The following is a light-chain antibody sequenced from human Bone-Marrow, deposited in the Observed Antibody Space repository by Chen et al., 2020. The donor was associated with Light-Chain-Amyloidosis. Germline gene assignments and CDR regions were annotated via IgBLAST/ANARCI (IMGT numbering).Light chain of an antibody. J-gene: IGLJ2*01. Sequence: SNELTQPPSVSVSPGQTARITCSGDDLPTKYAYWYQQKPGQAPVLVIHRDTERPSGISERCSVDSAGRTATLTISGVQADDEADYHCQSADSSGTYEVIFGGGTKLTVL. V-gene: IGLV3-25*03. CDR1: DLPTKY. CDR3: QSADSSGTYEVI. CDR2: RDT.